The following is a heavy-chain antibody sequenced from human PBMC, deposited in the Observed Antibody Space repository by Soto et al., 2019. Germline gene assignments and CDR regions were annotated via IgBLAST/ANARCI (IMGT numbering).Heavy chain of an antibody. Sequence: QITLKESGPTLVKPTQTLTLTCTFSGFSLTANGVGVGWIRQPPGKALEWLALIYWYDNKRYSPSLESRLTITKDTSKNQVVLTLTNMDPVDTGTYFCAHSSDFGSGSEYFDYWGQGTLVAVSS. V-gene: IGHV2-5*01. CDR1: GFSLTANGVG. D-gene: IGHD3-10*01. J-gene: IGHJ4*01. CDR3: AHSSDFGSGSEYFDY. CDR2: IYWYDNK.